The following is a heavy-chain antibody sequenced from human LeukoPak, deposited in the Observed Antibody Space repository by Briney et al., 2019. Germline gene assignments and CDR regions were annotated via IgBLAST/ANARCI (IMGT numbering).Heavy chain of an antibody. CDR1: GFTFSDYY. CDR2: ISSSGSTI. V-gene: IGHV3-11*01. D-gene: IGHD1-14*01. CDR3: ARGGNHYYYGIDV. J-gene: IGHJ6*02. Sequence: GGSLRLSCAASGFTFSDYYMSWIRQGPGKGLEWVSYISSSGSTIYYADSVKGRFTLSRDNAENSLYLQMNSLRAEDTAVYYCARGGNHYYYGIDVWGQGTTVTVSS.